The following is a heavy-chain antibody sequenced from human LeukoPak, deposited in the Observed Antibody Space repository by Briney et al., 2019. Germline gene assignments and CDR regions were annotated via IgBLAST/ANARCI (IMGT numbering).Heavy chain of an antibody. J-gene: IGHJ3*02. V-gene: IGHV4-34*01. D-gene: IGHD6-13*01. Sequence: SETLSLTCAVYGGSFSGYYWSWIRQPPGKGLEWIGEINHSGGTNYNPSLKSRVTISVDTSKNQFSLKLSSVTAADTAVYYCARGLRYSSSWTTWGAFDIWGQGTMVTVSS. CDR1: GGSFSGYY. CDR2: INHSGGT. CDR3: ARGLRYSSSWTTWGAFDI.